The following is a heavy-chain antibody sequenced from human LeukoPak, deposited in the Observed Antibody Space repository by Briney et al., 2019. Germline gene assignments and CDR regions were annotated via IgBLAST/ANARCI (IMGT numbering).Heavy chain of an antibody. D-gene: IGHD2-15*01. Sequence: ASVKGSCKVSRYTFTSYGISWVRQAPVQGREWMGWISAYNGNTNYAQKLQGRVTMTTDTSTSTAYMELRSLRSDDTAVYYCARDELVVALDYWGQGTLVTVSS. CDR2: ISAYNGNT. CDR3: ARDELVVALDY. V-gene: IGHV1-18*01. J-gene: IGHJ4*02. CDR1: RYTFTSYG.